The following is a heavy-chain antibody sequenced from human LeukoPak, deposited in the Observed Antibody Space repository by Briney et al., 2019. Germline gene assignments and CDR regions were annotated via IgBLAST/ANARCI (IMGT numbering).Heavy chain of an antibody. CDR1: GDSVSTNSVA. CDR2: TYYRSKWNN. Sequence: QTLSLTCAISGDSVSTNSVAWNWIRQSPSRGLEWLGRTYYRSKWNNDYAVSVRSRIAINPDTSKNQFSLQLNSVTPDDTALYFCARGRYSGFDLWGQGTMVTVSS. V-gene: IGHV6-1*01. D-gene: IGHD2-15*01. J-gene: IGHJ3*01. CDR3: ARGRYSGFDL.